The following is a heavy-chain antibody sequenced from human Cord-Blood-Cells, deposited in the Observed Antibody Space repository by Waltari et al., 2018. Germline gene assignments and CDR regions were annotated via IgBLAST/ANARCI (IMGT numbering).Heavy chain of an antibody. CDR2: IYYSGST. Sequence: QVQLQESGPGLVKPSETLSLTCTVSGGSISSYYWSWIRQPPGKGLEWIGYIYYSGSTNYNPSLKSRVTISVDTSKNQFSLKLSSVTAADTAVYYCVKPHGSGSYYYFDYWGQGTLVTVSS. J-gene: IGHJ4*02. CDR3: VKPHGSGSYYYFDY. D-gene: IGHD3-10*01. CDR1: GGSISSYY. V-gene: IGHV4-59*08.